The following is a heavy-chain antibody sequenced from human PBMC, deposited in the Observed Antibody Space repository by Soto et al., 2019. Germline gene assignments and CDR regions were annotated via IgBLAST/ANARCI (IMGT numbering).Heavy chain of an antibody. CDR1: GFTFSKFW. Sequence: DVQLEESGGGLVQPGGSLRLSCITSGFTFSKFWMSWVRQAPGKVLEWVANIKHDGSQSYYEDSVKGRFTISRDNAKNSLYLQVNSLRVDDTAVYFCARLLLYSTSGRGWFDPRGQGTLVTVSS. D-gene: IGHD2-2*02. J-gene: IGHJ5*02. CDR3: ARLLLYSTSGRGWFDP. V-gene: IGHV3-7*03. CDR2: IKHDGSQS.